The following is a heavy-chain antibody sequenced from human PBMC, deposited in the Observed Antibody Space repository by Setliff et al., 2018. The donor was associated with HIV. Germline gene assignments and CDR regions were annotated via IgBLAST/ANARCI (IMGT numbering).Heavy chain of an antibody. CDR3: ARASYYYDSSGWVDS. V-gene: IGHV3-11*03. Sequence: PGGSLRLSCAASGFTFSDYYMSWIRQAPGKGLEWVSYISSSSSYTNYADSVKGRFTISRDNAKNSLYLQMNSLRAEDTAVYYCARASYYYDSSGWVDSWGQGTPVTVSS. CDR1: GFTFSDYY. CDR2: ISSSSSYT. D-gene: IGHD3-22*01. J-gene: IGHJ4*02.